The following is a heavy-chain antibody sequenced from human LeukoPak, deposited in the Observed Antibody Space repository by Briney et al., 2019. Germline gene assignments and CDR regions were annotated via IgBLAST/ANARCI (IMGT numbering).Heavy chain of an antibody. V-gene: IGHV3-74*01. D-gene: IGHD5-12*01. J-gene: IGHJ4*02. Sequence: PGGSLRLSCAASGFTFSSYSMNWVRQAPGKGLVWVSRLNADGNSITYADSVRGRFTISRDNAKNTVHLQMNSLRVEDTAIYFCAGAYSAYDPFDYWGQGTLVTVSS. CDR2: LNADGNSI. CDR3: AGAYSAYDPFDY. CDR1: GFTFSSYS.